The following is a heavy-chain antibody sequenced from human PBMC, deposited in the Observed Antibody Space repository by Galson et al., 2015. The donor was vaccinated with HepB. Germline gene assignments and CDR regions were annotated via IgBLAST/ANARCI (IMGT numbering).Heavy chain of an antibody. CDR2: ISSSSSTI. Sequence: SLRLSCAASGFTFSSYSMNWVRQAPGKGLEWVSYISSSSSTIYYADSVKGRFTISRDNAKNSLYLQMNSLRDEDTAVYYCANIVATARGAFDIWGQGTMVTVSS. V-gene: IGHV3-48*02. CDR3: ANIVATARGAFDI. D-gene: IGHD5-12*01. J-gene: IGHJ3*02. CDR1: GFTFSSYS.